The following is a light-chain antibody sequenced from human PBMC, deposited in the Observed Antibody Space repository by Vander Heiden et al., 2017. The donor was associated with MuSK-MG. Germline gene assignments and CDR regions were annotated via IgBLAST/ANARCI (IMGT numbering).Light chain of an antibody. J-gene: IGKJ3*01. CDR3: QQYGSPPPLT. V-gene: IGKV3-20*01. CDR2: DAS. Sequence: EIVLTQSPGTLSLSPGDRATLSCRASQSVSSNFLAWYQHKPGQAPRLLIYDASSSATGTPDSVSGSGSGTDFTLTISRLEPEDFTVYYCQQYGSPPPLTFGPGTKVEMK. CDR1: QSVSSNF.